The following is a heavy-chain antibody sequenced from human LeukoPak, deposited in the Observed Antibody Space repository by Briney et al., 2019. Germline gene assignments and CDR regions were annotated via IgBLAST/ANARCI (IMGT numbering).Heavy chain of an antibody. D-gene: IGHD6-19*01. CDR3: ARGWYNSGYYCDY. V-gene: IGHV3-48*03. Sequence: PGGSLRLSCAASGFSFNSFEMSWVRQAPGKGLEWVSYISSSGSTIYYADSVKGRFTISRDNAKNSLYPQMNSLRAEDTAVYYCARGWYNSGYYCDYWGQGTLVTVSS. CDR2: ISSSGSTI. J-gene: IGHJ4*02. CDR1: GFSFNSFE.